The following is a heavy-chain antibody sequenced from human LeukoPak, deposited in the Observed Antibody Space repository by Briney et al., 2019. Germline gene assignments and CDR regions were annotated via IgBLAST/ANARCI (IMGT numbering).Heavy chain of an antibody. J-gene: IGHJ4*02. CDR1: GFTFSSYE. V-gene: IGHV3-48*03. CDR2: ISNSGDST. D-gene: IGHD3-22*01. Sequence: GGSLRLSCAASGFTFSSYEMNWVRQAPGKGLEWVSYISNSGDSTYYADSVKGRFTISRDNAKNSLYLQMNSLRAEDTAVYYCARASYYDSIGYDYWGQGTLVTVSS. CDR3: ARASYYDSIGYDY.